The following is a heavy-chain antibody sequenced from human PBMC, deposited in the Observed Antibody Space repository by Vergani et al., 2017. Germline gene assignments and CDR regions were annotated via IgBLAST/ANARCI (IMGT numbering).Heavy chain of an antibody. CDR1: GFTFSNSA. Sequence: EVHLLESGGGQVEAGGSLRLSCVASGFTFSNSAMSWVRQTSGKGLEWVSAISGHGDRTYYEDSVKGRFTISRDNSKKTVYLQMNSFEAEDRATYYCAIEERSNTSPFVGDWGQGTLVTV. V-gene: IGHV3-23*01. J-gene: IGHJ4*02. CDR2: ISGHGDRT. CDR3: AIEERSNTSPFVGD. D-gene: IGHD2/OR15-2a*01.